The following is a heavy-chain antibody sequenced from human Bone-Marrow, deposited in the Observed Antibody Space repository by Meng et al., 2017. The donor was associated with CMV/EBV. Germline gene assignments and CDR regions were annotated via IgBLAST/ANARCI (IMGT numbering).Heavy chain of an antibody. D-gene: IGHD2-2*01. CDR1: GGTFSSYA. Sequence: ASVKFSCKASGGTFSSYAISWVRQAPGQGLEWMGWINPNSGGTNYAQKFRGRVTMTRDTSNSTAYMELSRLRSDDTAVYYCARDPVVPAALDYWGQGTRVTVSS. J-gene: IGHJ4*02. CDR2: INPNSGGT. V-gene: IGHV1-2*02. CDR3: ARDPVVPAALDY.